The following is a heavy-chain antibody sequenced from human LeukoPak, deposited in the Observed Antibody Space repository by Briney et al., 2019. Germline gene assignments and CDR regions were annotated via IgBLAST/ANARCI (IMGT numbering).Heavy chain of an antibody. CDR2: INHSGST. Sequence: PSETLSLTCAVYGGSFSGYYWSWIRQPPGKGLEWIGEINHSGSTNYNPSLKSRVTISVDTSKNQFSLKLSSVTAADTAVYYCAREGYYDSSGLGHDAFDIWGQGTMVTVSS. CDR1: GGSFSGYY. V-gene: IGHV4-34*09. J-gene: IGHJ3*02. CDR3: AREGYYDSSGLGHDAFDI. D-gene: IGHD3-22*01.